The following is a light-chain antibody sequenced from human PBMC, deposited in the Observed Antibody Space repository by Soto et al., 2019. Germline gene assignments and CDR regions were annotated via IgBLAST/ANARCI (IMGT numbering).Light chain of an antibody. CDR2: DAS. CDR3: QQYNSYSQT. J-gene: IGKJ1*01. Sequence: DIQMTQSPSTLSASVGDGVTITCRASQSISSWLAWYQQKPGKAPKLLIYDASSLESGVPSRFSGSGSGTEFTRTISSLQPDDFATYYCQQYNSYSQTFGQGTKVEIK. V-gene: IGKV1-5*01. CDR1: QSISSW.